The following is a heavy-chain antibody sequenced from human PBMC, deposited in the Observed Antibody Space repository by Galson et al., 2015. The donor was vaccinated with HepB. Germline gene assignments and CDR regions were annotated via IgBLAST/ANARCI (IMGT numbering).Heavy chain of an antibody. CDR1: GFTFSSYS. J-gene: IGHJ3*02. D-gene: IGHD4-17*01. CDR2: ISSSSSYI. Sequence: SLRLSCAASGFTFSSYSMNWVRQAPGKGLEWVSSISSSSSYIYYADSVKGRFTISRDNAKNSLYLQMNSLRAEDTALYYCARVHDYGSAIDAFDIWGQGTVVTVSS. V-gene: IGHV3-21*01. CDR3: ARVHDYGSAIDAFDI.